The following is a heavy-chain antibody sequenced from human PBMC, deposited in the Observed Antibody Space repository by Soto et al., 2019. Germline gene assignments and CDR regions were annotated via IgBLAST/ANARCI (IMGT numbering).Heavy chain of an antibody. CDR3: ARGIADIQTGGNWFDP. D-gene: IGHD2-8*02. CDR1: GVIFKNYA. J-gene: IGHJ5*02. V-gene: IGHV1-69*01. CDR2: IIPMFGTT. Sequence: QVQLVQSGDEVKKPGSSVTVSCKASGVIFKNYAFSWVRQAPGQGLEWMGGIIPMFGTTNSAQSFQDRVPITADESTSTVYLELSSLRSDDTAIYYCARGIADIQTGGNWFDPWGQGTLVTVSS.